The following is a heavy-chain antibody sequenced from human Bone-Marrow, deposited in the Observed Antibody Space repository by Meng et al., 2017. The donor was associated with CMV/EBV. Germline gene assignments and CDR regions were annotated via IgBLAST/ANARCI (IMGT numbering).Heavy chain of an antibody. J-gene: IGHJ6*02. Sequence: GESLKISCAASGFTFSGFWMSWVRQAPGKGLEWVANIKQDGSEKYYVDSVKGRFTISRDNAKNSLYLQMNSLRAEDTAVYYCARDGDIYDFWSGYCGMDVWGQGTTVTVSS. CDR3: ARDGDIYDFWSGYCGMDV. D-gene: IGHD3-3*01. V-gene: IGHV3-7*01. CDR2: IKQDGSEK. CDR1: GFTFSGFW.